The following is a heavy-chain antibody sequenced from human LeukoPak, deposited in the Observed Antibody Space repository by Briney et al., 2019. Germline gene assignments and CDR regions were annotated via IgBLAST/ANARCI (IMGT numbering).Heavy chain of an antibody. CDR2: ISSSGGRT. CDR1: GFTFSSYV. D-gene: IGHD1-26*01. J-gene: IGHJ4*02. Sequence: GGSLRLSCVASGFTFSSYVMNWVRRAPGKGLEWVSGISSSGGRTYYADSVKGRFTISRDNSKNTLYLLMNSLRAEDTAVYYCAKANSGSYSGLDWGQGTLVTVSS. V-gene: IGHV3-23*01. CDR3: AKANSGSYSGLD.